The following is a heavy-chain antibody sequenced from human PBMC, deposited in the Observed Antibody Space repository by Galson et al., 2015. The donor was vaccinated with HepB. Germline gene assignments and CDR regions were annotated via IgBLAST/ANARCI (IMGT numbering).Heavy chain of an antibody. CDR2: ISAYDGNT. J-gene: IGHJ4*02. CDR3: ARDDRSGSYPTAGDY. D-gene: IGHD1-26*01. Sequence: SVTVSCKASGYTFTSYGISWVRQAPGQGLEWMGWISAYDGNTNYAQKLQGRVTMTTDTSTSTAYMELRSLRSDDTAVYYCARDDRSGSYPTAGDYWGQGTLVTVSS. V-gene: IGHV1-18*04. CDR1: GYTFTSYG.